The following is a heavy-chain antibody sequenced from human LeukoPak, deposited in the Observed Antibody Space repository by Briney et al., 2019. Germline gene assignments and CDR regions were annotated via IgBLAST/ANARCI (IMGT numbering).Heavy chain of an antibody. V-gene: IGHV4-38-2*02. D-gene: IGHD1-26*01. Sequence: SETLSLTCTVSGGSINNYYWGWIRQPPGKGLEWIGGIYHSGSTYYNPSLKSRVTISVDTSKNQFSLRLSSVTAADTAVYYCARVSGSYRDWFDPWGQGTLVTVSS. CDR1: GGSINNYY. CDR3: ARVSGSYRDWFDP. J-gene: IGHJ5*02. CDR2: IYHSGST.